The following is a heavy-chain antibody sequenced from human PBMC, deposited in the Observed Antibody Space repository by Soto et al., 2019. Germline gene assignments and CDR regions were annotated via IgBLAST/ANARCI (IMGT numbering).Heavy chain of an antibody. Sequence: QVQLQQWGAGLLKPSETLSLTCAVYGGSFSGYYWSWIRQPPGKGLEWIGEINHSGSTNYNPSLKSRVTISVDTSKNQFSLKLSSVTAADTAVYYWARESSTSCYDYWGQGTLVTVSS. D-gene: IGHD2-2*01. V-gene: IGHV4-34*01. CDR2: INHSGST. CDR1: GGSFSGYY. J-gene: IGHJ4*02. CDR3: ARESSTSCYDY.